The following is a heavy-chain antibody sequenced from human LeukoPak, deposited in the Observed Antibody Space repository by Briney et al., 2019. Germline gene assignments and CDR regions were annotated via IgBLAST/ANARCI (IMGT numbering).Heavy chain of an antibody. J-gene: IGHJ3*01. CDR1: GLTFSGYA. D-gene: IGHD5-18*01. CDR3: AREVYSYALDALDL. V-gene: IGHV3-30*04. Sequence: GRSLRLSCAASGLTFSGYALHWVRQAPGKGLEWVAVISYDGSNKYYADSVKGRFTISRDNSKNTLYLQMNSLRSEDTAVYYCAREVYSYALDALDLWGQGTMVTVSS. CDR2: ISYDGSNK.